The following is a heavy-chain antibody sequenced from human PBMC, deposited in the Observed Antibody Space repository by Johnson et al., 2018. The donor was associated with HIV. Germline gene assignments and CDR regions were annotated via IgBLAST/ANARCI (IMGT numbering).Heavy chain of an antibody. CDR2: ISYDGNNT. CDR1: GFTFSSYA. J-gene: IGHJ3*02. CDR3: AKPMGGDDAFDI. Sequence: HVQLVESGGGVVQPGRSLRLSCAASGFTFSSYAMHWVRQAPGKGLELVAVISYDGNNTYYADSVKGRFTISRDNSKNTLYLQMNSLRAEDTAVYYCAKPMGGDDAFDIWGQGTMVTVSS. D-gene: IGHD3-16*01. V-gene: IGHV3-30*18.